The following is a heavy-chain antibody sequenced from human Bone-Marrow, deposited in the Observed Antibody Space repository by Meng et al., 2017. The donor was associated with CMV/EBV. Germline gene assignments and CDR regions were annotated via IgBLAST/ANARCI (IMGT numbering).Heavy chain of an antibody. D-gene: IGHD5-24*01. Sequence: SETLSLTCTASGGSISSYYWSWIRQPPGKGLEWIGYIYYSGSTNYNPSLKSRVTISVDTSKNQFSLKLSPVTAADTAVYYCARVEMATEDIDYWGQGTQVTVSS. J-gene: IGHJ4*02. CDR2: IYYSGST. V-gene: IGHV4-59*01. CDR1: GGSISSYY. CDR3: ARVEMATEDIDY.